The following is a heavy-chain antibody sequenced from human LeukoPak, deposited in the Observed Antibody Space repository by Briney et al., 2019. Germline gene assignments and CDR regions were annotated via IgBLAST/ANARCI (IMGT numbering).Heavy chain of an antibody. CDR3: ARRPDAFDI. J-gene: IGHJ3*02. CDR1: GGSVSSSTYY. V-gene: IGHV4-39*07. Sequence: SETLSLTCTVSGGSVSSSTYYWGWIRQPPGKELEWIGTIYYSGSTYYNPSLKSRVTISVDTSKNQFSLKLSSVTAADTAVYYCARRPDAFDIWGQGTMVTVSS. CDR2: IYYSGST.